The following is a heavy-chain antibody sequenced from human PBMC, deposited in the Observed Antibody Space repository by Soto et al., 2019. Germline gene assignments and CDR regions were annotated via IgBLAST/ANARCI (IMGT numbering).Heavy chain of an antibody. CDR2: SIPVFGTA. CDR3: AIPLPKQQLVRGAFDH. J-gene: IGHJ4*02. Sequence: QVQLVQSGAEVKKPGSSVKLSCKTSGCTFRNYAINWVRQAPGQGLEWMGGSIPVFGTATYAQTFQGRFTITADESTSTAYMELSSLRSEETAVYYCAIPLPKQQLVRGAFDHWGQGTLVTVAS. CDR1: GCTFRNYA. V-gene: IGHV1-69*01. D-gene: IGHD6-13*01.